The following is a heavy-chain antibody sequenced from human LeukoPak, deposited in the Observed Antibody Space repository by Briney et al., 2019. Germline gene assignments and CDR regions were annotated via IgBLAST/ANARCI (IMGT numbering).Heavy chain of an antibody. CDR2: INHSGST. Sequence: SETLSLTCAVYGGSFSGYYWSWTRQPPGKGLEWIGEINHSGSTNYNPSLKSRVTISVDTSKNQFSLKLSSVTAADTAVYYCARGRRFWGYCSGGSCYVQNWFDPWGQGTLVTVSS. CDR1: GGSFSGYY. D-gene: IGHD2-15*01. CDR3: ARGRRFWGYCSGGSCYVQNWFDP. J-gene: IGHJ5*02. V-gene: IGHV4-34*01.